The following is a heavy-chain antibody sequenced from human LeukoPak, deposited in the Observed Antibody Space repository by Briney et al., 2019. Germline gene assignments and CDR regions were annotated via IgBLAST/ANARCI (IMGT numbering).Heavy chain of an antibody. D-gene: IGHD3-10*01. Sequence: GGSLRLSCAASGFTFSSYWMSWVRQAPGKGLEWVANIKQDGREKYYVDSVKGRFTITRDNAKNSLYLQMNSLRAEDTAVYYCARAPRGWFGELYGYFDYWGQGTLVTVSS. CDR2: IKQDGREK. V-gene: IGHV3-7*03. CDR3: ARAPRGWFGELYGYFDY. J-gene: IGHJ4*02. CDR1: GFTFSSYW.